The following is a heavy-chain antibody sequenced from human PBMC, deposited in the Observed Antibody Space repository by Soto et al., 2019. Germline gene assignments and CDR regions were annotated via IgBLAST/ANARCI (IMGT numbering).Heavy chain of an antibody. CDR1: GFTFSSYA. CDR3: AREVTAMALGY. CDR2: ISYDGSNK. Sequence: PGGSLRLSCAASGFTFSSYAMHWVRQAPGKGLEWVAVISYDGSNKYYADSVKGRFTIPRDNSKNTLYLQMNSLRAEDTAVYYCAREVTAMALGYWGQGTLVTVSS. D-gene: IGHD5-18*01. J-gene: IGHJ4*02. V-gene: IGHV3-30-3*01.